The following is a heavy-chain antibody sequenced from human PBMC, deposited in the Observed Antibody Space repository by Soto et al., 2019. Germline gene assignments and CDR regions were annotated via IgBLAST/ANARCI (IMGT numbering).Heavy chain of an antibody. V-gene: IGHV3-33*01. CDR2: IWYDGSNK. CDR1: GFTFSSYG. D-gene: IGHD3-22*01. Sequence: PGWSLRLSCAASGFTFSSYGMHLVRQAPGKGLEWVAVIWYDGSNKYYADSVKGRFTISRDNSKNTLYLQMNSLRAEDTAVYYCARTYYDSSGYYYLYYFEYWGQGTLVTVSS. J-gene: IGHJ4*02. CDR3: ARTYYDSSGYYYLYYFEY.